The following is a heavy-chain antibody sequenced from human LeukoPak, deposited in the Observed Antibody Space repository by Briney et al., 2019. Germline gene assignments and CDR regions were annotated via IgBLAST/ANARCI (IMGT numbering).Heavy chain of an antibody. J-gene: IGHJ6*02. CDR2: ISSNGGST. V-gene: IGHV3-64*01. CDR1: GFTFSSYA. D-gene: IGHD2-2*01. Sequence: PGGSLRLSCAASGFTFSSYAMHWVRQAPGKGLEYVSAISSNGGSTYYANSVKGRFTISRDNSKNTLYLQMGSLRAEDMAVYYCARSPYCSSTSCYYYYYYGMDVWGQGTTVTVSS. CDR3: ARSPYCSSTSCYYYYYYGMDV.